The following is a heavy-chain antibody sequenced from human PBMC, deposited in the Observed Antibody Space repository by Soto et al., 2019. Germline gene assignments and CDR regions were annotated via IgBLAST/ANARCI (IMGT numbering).Heavy chain of an antibody. CDR1: GGSFSGYY. CDR2: INHSGST. CDR3: ARAGKAYCSGGSCYGVSYFDY. J-gene: IGHJ4*02. V-gene: IGHV4-34*01. D-gene: IGHD2-15*01. Sequence: SETLSLTCAVYGGSFSGYYWSWIRQPPGKGLECIGEINHSGSTNYNPSLKSRVTISVDTSKNQFSLKLSSVTAADTAVYYCARAGKAYCSGGSCYGVSYFDYWGQGTLVTVSS.